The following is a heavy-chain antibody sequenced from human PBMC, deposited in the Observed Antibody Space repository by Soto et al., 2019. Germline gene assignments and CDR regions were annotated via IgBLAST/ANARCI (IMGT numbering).Heavy chain of an antibody. J-gene: IGHJ5*02. D-gene: IGHD6-13*01. Sequence: QVQLVQSGAEVKKPGSSVKVSCKASGGTFSSYGMHWVRQAPGKGLEWVAVIWYDGSNKYYADSVKGRFTISRDNSKNTLYLQMNSLRAEDTAVYYCARETSAAAAGWFDPWGQGTLVTVSS. CDR1: GGTFSSYG. CDR3: ARETSAAAAGWFDP. V-gene: IGHV3-33*01. CDR2: IWYDGSNK.